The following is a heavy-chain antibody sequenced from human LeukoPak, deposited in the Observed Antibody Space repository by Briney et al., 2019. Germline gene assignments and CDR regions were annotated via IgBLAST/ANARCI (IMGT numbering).Heavy chain of an antibody. Sequence: PGGSLRLSCAASGFTFSSYWMHWVRQAPGKGLVWVSRSDGTNITYADSVKGRFTISRDNAKKTLYLQMNGLRADDTAVYYCARHPLKDWGPGTLVTVSS. CDR2: SDGTNI. J-gene: IGHJ4*02. V-gene: IGHV3-74*01. CDR3: ARHPLKD. CDR1: GFTFSSYW.